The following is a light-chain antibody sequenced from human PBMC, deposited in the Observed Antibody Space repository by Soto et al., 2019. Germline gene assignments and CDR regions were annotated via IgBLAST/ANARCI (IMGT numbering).Light chain of an antibody. CDR1: SSNIGAGYD. V-gene: IGLV1-40*01. CDR2: GNT. CDR3: QSYDSSLSAHYV. Sequence: QSVLTQPPSVSGAPGQWVTISCTGSSSNIGAGYDVQWYQQLPGTAPKLLIYGNTNRPSGVPDRFSGSKSGTSASLAITGLQAEDEADYYCQSYDSSLSAHYVFGTGTKVTVL. J-gene: IGLJ1*01.